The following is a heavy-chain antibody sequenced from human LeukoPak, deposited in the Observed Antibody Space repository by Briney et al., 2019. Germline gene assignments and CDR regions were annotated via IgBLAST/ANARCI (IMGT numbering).Heavy chain of an antibody. Sequence: GGSLRLSCTTSGFTFGDYAMSWVRQAPGKGLEWVSFIRSKIYGENREYAASVTGRFTISRDDSKNIAYLQMNSLRAEDTAVFYCVKDMKIKAAGYYFDYWGQGTLVTVSS. CDR1: GFTFGDYA. D-gene: IGHD6-13*01. CDR2: IRSKIYGENR. CDR3: VKDMKIKAAGYYFDY. J-gene: IGHJ4*02. V-gene: IGHV3-49*04.